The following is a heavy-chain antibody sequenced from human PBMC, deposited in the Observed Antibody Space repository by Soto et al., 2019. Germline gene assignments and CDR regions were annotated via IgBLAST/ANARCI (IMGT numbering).Heavy chain of an antibody. Sequence: QVQLVESGGGVVQLGRSRRPSCEASGFTFSSYGMPWARQAPGRGLGWVAVISYDGSNKYYADSVKGRFTISRDNSKNTLYLQMNSLRAEDTAVYYCAKALMRGYSSLNWFDPWGQGTLVTVSS. V-gene: IGHV3-30*18. CDR3: AKALMRGYSSLNWFDP. CDR2: ISYDGSNK. J-gene: IGHJ5*02. D-gene: IGHD6-13*01. CDR1: GFTFSSYG.